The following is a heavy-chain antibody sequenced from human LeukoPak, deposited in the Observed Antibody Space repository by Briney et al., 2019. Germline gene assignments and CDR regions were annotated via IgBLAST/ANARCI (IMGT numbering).Heavy chain of an antibody. D-gene: IGHD3-3*01. V-gene: IGHV2-5*01. CDR3: AHSIRFLEWLLPLNWFDP. CDR2: SYWNDDK. CDR1: GFSLSTSAVG. J-gene: IGHJ5*02. Sequence: SGPTLVKPTQTLTLTCTFSGFSLSTSAVGVGWIRQPPGKALEWLALSYWNDDKRYSPSLKSRLTITKDTSKNQVVLTMTNMDPVDTATYYCAHSIRFLEWLLPLNWFDPWGQGTLVTVSS.